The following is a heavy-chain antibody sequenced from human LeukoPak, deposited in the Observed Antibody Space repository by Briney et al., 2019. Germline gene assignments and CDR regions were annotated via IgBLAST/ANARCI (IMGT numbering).Heavy chain of an antibody. D-gene: IGHD2-2*02. CDR1: GYSFTSYW. Sequence: GESLKISCKGSGYSFTSYWIGWVRQMPGKGLEWMGTIYPGGSDARYSPSFQGQVTISADKSVSTAYLQWSSLKASDTAIYYCARDYTRSSPFDYWGQGTLVTVSS. V-gene: IGHV5-51*01. J-gene: IGHJ4*02. CDR3: ARDYTRSSPFDY. CDR2: IYPGGSDA.